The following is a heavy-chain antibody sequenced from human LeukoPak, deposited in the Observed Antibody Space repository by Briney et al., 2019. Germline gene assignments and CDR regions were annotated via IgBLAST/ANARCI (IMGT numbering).Heavy chain of an antibody. V-gene: IGHV3-64*01. CDR2: ISSNGGST. D-gene: IGHD1-1*01. CDR3: ARDGLGGTIVGQRYFDC. CDR1: GFTFSSYA. Sequence: PGGSLRLSCAASGFTFSSYAMHWVRQAPGKGLEYVSAISSNGGSTYYANSVKGRFTISRDNSKNTLYLQMGSLRAEDMAVYYCARDGLGGTIVGQRYFDCWGQGTLVTASS. J-gene: IGHJ4*02.